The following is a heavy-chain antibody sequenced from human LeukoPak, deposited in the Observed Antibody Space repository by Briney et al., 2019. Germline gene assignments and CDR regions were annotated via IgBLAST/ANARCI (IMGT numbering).Heavy chain of an antibody. CDR1: GGSISSYY. V-gene: IGHV4-59*08. D-gene: IGHD6-13*01. J-gene: IGHJ4*02. Sequence: SGTLSLTCTVSGGSISSYYWSWIRQPPGKGLEWIGYIYYSGSTNYNPSLKSRVTISVDTSKNQFSLKLSSVTAADTAVYYCARHRQQLVLREGFDYWGQGTLVTVSS. CDR3: ARHRQQLVLREGFDY. CDR2: IYYSGST.